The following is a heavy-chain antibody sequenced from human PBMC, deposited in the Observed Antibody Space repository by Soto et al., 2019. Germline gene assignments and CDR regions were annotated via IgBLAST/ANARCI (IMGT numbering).Heavy chain of an antibody. V-gene: IGHV3-30*03. CDR3: ARDCGGSIDN. CDR2: MSFDGNEK. D-gene: IGHD6-25*01. J-gene: IGHJ4*02. Sequence: QVQLVESGAGVVQPGRSLRLSCAASGFSFHNYGVHWVRQAPGKGLEWLAFMSFDGNEKYYVDSVRGRVDIFRDNSENTVYLQLNSLTIEDTSIYYCARDCGGSIDNWGQGTLVLVSS. CDR1: GFSFHNYG.